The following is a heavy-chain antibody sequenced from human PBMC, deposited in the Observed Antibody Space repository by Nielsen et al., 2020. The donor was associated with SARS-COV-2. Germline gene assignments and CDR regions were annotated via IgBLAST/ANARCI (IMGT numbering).Heavy chain of an antibody. D-gene: IGHD3-3*01. CDR3: ARHRRNYDFWSGYPNWFDP. V-gene: IGHV4-39*01. Sequence: WIRQPPGKGLEWIGSIYYSGSTYYNPSLKSRVTISVDTSKNQFSLKLSSVTAADTAVYYCARHRRNYDFWSGYPNWFDPWGQGTLVTVSS. CDR2: IYYSGST. J-gene: IGHJ5*02.